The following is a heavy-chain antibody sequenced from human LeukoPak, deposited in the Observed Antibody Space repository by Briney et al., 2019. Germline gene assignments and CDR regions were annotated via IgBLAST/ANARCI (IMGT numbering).Heavy chain of an antibody. V-gene: IGHV1-46*01. CDR3: ARDPGGYCSGGSCPA. CDR2: INPSGGST. J-gene: IGHJ4*02. Sequence: ASVKVSCKASGYTFTSYYMHWVRQAPGQGLEWMGIINPSGGSTSYAQKFQGRVTMTRDTSISTAYMELSRLRSDDTAVYYCARDPGGYCSGGSCPAWGQGTLVTVSS. D-gene: IGHD2-15*01. CDR1: GYTFTSYY.